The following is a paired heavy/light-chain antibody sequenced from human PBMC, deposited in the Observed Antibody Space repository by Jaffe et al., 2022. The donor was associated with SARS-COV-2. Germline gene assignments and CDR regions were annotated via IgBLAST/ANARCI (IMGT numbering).Light chain of an antibody. CDR1: QSINSW. CDR3: QQYKSYPYT. V-gene: IGKV1-5*03. Sequence: DIQMTQSPSTLSASVGDRVTITCRASQSINSWLAWYQQKPGKAPKLLISKASTLESGVPSRFSGIGSGTEFTLTVSCLQPDDFATYYCQQYKSYPYTFGQGTKLEIK. J-gene: IGKJ2*01. CDR2: KAS.
Heavy chain of an antibody. D-gene: IGHD4-17*01. CDR2: IQYSGST. CDR1: GGSISSGNYY. CDR3: ARRNPVAGYFQY. V-gene: IGHV4-31*03. J-gene: IGHJ1*01. Sequence: QVQLQESGPGLVKPSQTLSLTCTVSGGSISSGNYYWSWIRQHPGRGLEWIGYIQYSGSTYYNPSFMSRATVSADTSKNQFSLKLTSVTAADTAVYYCARRNPVAGYFQYWGQGSLVTVSS.